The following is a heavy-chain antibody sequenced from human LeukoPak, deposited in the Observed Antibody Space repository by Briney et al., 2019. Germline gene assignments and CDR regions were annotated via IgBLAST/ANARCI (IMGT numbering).Heavy chain of an antibody. J-gene: IGHJ4*02. CDR3: ARVDCSSTSCLFDY. CDR1: GYTFTGYY. CDR2: INPNSGGT. D-gene: IGHD2-2*01. V-gene: IGHV1-2*02. Sequence: ASVKVSCKASGYTFTGYYMHWVRQAPGQGLEWMGWINPNSGGTNYAQKFQGRVTMARDTSISTAYMELSRLRSDDTAVYYCARVDCSSTSCLFDYWGQGTLVTVSS.